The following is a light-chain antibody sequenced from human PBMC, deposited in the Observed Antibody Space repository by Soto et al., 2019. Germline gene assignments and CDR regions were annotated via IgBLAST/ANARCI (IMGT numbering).Light chain of an antibody. J-gene: IGLJ1*01. CDR2: EVN. CDR3: SAYSDIDTKV. Sequence: QSVLTQPASVSGSPGQSITISCGGTSSDVGAYIYVSWYQQFPGKAPKLILYEVNNRPSGVSNRFSGSKSDTTASLTISGLQPEDEADYYCSAYSDIDTKVFRHGTKVTVL. CDR1: SSDVGAYIY. V-gene: IGLV2-14*03.